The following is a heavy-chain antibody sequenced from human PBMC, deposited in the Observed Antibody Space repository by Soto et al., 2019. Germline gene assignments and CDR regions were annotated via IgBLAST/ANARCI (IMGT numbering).Heavy chain of an antibody. J-gene: IGHJ3*02. CDR1: GYTLTNDV. CDR3: AREGVAAATRPWGDAFDI. CDR2: IGTGTTRT. D-gene: IGHD6-25*01. Sequence: QVQLVQSGAEVKRPGASVKVSCKASGYTLTNDVIHWVRQAPGQRLEWMGWIGTGTTRTDYSQRFLGRVTFTRDTSASTVYMELSSLRSEDTGVYYCAREGVAAATRPWGDAFDIWGQGTMVTVSS. V-gene: IGHV1-3*04.